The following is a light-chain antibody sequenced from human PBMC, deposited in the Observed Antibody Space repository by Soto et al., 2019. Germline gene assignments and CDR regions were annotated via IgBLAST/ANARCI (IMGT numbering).Light chain of an antibody. V-gene: IGLV2-23*02. CDR2: EVN. J-gene: IGLJ3*02. CDR1: RSDVGLYNL. Sequence: QAVVTQPASVSGSPGQSITISCTGTRSDVGLYNLVSWYQQLPGKAPKLIIYEVNERPSGISDRFSGSKSGNTASLTISGLQDEDEADYYCCSYVGSSILMFGGGTKLTVL. CDR3: CSYVGSSILM.